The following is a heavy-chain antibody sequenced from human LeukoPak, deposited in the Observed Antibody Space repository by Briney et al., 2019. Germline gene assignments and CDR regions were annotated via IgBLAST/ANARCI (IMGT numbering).Heavy chain of an antibody. CDR2: IRYDGSNK. CDR3: AKASGQAGYCSSTSCHYTFDY. J-gene: IGHJ4*02. D-gene: IGHD2-2*01. Sequence: GGSLRLSCAASGFTFSSYGMHWVRQAPGKGLEWVAFIRYDGSNKYYADSVKGRFTVSRDNSKNTLYLQMNSLRAEDTTVYYCAKASGQAGYCSSTSCHYTFDYWGQGTLVTVSS. CDR1: GFTFSSYG. V-gene: IGHV3-30*02.